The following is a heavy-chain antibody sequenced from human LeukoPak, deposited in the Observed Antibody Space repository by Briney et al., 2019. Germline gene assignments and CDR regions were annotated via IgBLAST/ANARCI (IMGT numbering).Heavy chain of an antibody. D-gene: IGHD3-10*01. V-gene: IGHV4-39*02. CDR1: GGSISSSSYY. CDR2: IYYSGST. Sequence: PSETLSLTCTVSGGSISSSSYYWGWIGQSPGRGLEWIGTIYYSGSTYYNPSLKSRVTRSVDTSKNQFSLKLSSVTAADTAVYYCARDGSYYYGSGSYYNWVYWGQGTLVTVSS. CDR3: ARDGSYYYGSGSYYNWVY. J-gene: IGHJ4*02.